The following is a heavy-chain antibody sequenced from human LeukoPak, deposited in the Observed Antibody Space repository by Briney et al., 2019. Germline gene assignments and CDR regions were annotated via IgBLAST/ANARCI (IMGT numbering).Heavy chain of an antibody. CDR3: ARESTVIWFDP. CDR1: GYSISSGYY. J-gene: IGHJ5*02. V-gene: IGHV4-38-2*02. Sequence: SETLSLTCTVSGYSISSGYYWGWIRQPPGKGLEWIGEINHSGSTNYNPSLKSRVTISVDTSKNQFSLKLSSVTAADTAVYYCARESTVIWFDPWGQGTLVTVSS. D-gene: IGHD4-17*01. CDR2: INHSGST.